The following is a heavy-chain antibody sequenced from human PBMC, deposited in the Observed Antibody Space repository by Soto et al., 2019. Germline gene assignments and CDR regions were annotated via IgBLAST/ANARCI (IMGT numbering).Heavy chain of an antibody. V-gene: IGHV4-4*02. Sequence: KSSETLSLTCAVSSGSISTSNWWIWVRQPPGKVLEWIGEVYHSGSTNYNPSLKSRVTMSVDKSKNQFSLNLSSVTAADTAVYFCARQMTGTTAFDYWGQGTLVTVSS. J-gene: IGHJ4*02. CDR2: VYHSGST. D-gene: IGHD1-7*01. CDR3: ARQMTGTTAFDY. CDR1: SGSISTSNW.